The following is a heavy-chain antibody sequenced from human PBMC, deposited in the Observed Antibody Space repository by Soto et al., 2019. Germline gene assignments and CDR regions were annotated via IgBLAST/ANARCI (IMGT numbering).Heavy chain of an antibody. J-gene: IGHJ4*02. CDR1: GDSISSMNW. CDR3: ARYDYGSGDDYNIDY. D-gene: IGHD3-10*01. Sequence: HVQLQESGPGLVKPSGTLSLTCAVSGDSISSMNWWSWVRQPPGKGLEWIGEIHHSGSTNYNPSLMSRVTISVDKSKNQFSLQLTSVTAADTAVYYCARYDYGSGDDYNIDYWGQGTLVTVSS. CDR2: IHHSGST. V-gene: IGHV4-4*02.